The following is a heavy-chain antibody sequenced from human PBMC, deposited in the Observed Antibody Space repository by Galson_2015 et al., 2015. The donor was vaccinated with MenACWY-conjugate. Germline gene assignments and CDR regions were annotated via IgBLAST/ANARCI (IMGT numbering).Heavy chain of an antibody. CDR3: ARQGTVTTADPTYYYYYGMDV. CDR1: GYSFTSYW. V-gene: IGHV5-51*01. Sequence: QSGAEVKKPGESLKISCTGSGYSFTSYWIGWVRQMPGKGLEWMGIIYPGDSDTRYSPSFQGQVTISADKSISTAYLQWSSLKASDTAMYYCARQGTVTTADPTYYYYYGMDVWGQGTTVTVSS. D-gene: IGHD4-11*01. CDR2: IYPGDSDT. J-gene: IGHJ6*02.